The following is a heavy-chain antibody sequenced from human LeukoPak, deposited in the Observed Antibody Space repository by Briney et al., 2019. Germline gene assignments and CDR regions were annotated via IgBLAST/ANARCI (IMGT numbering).Heavy chain of an antibody. Sequence: ASVKVSCKASGYTFTSYGISWVRQAPGQGLEWMGWISAYNGNTNYAQKLQGRVTMTTDTSTSTAYMELRSLRSDDTAVYYCARDLGLVVPAAISDYWDQGTLVTVSS. CDR3: ARDLGLVVPAAISDY. D-gene: IGHD2-2*01. CDR2: ISAYNGNT. J-gene: IGHJ4*02. CDR1: GYTFTSYG. V-gene: IGHV1-18*04.